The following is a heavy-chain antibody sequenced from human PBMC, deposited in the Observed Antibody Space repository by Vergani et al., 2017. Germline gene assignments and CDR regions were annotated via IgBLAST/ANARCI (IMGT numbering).Heavy chain of an antibody. D-gene: IGHD3-9*01. J-gene: IGHJ6*02. Sequence: QVQLVQSGAEVKKPGASVKVSCKASGYTFTGYYMHWVRQAPGQGLAWMGWINPNSGGTNYAQKFQGRVTMTRDTSISTAYMELSRLRSDDTAVYYCARERLAQPYYYGMDVWGQGTTVTVSS. CDR1: GYTFTGYY. CDR2: INPNSGGT. CDR3: ARERLAQPYYYGMDV. V-gene: IGHV1-2*02.